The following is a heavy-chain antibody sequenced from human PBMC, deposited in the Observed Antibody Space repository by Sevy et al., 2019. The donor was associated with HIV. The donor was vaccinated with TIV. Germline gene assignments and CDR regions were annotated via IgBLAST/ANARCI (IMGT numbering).Heavy chain of an antibody. D-gene: IGHD3-10*01. CDR3: TRVRGLLGWFDS. CDR1: GFTFSDYT. V-gene: IGHV3-30*04. J-gene: IGHJ5*01. Sequence: GGSLRLSCAASGFTFSDYTIHWVRQAPGKGLEWVAVISYDGSRTYYADSVKGRFTISRDNSKNTLFLQMNSLRAADTAVYYCTRVRGLLGWFDSWGQGTLVTVSS. CDR2: ISYDGSRT.